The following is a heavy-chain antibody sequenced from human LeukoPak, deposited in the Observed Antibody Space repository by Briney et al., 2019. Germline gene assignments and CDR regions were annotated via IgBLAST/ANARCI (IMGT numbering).Heavy chain of an antibody. CDR2: ISSSSSYI. D-gene: IGHD3-22*01. Sequence: GGSLRLSCAASGFTFSSYWMSWVRQAPGKGLEWVSSISSSSSYIYYADSVKGRFTISRDNAKNSLYLQMNSLRAEDTAVYYCARTFYYYDSSGYYNFDYWGQGTLVTVSS. V-gene: IGHV3-21*01. J-gene: IGHJ4*02. CDR3: ARTFYYYDSSGYYNFDY. CDR1: GFTFSSYW.